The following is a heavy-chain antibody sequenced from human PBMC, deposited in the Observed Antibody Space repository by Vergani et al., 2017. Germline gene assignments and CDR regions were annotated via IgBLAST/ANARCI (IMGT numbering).Heavy chain of an antibody. J-gene: IGHJ5*02. D-gene: IGHD6-13*01. CDR3: ARYQSSSSSWGLNFCDP. CDR2: ISAYNGNT. Sequence: QVQLVQSGAEVKKPGASVKVSCKASGYTFTSYGISWVRQAPGQGLEWMGWISAYNGNTNYAQKLQGGVPMTTDTSKSTAYMELRSLRSDDTAVYYCARYQSSSSSWGLNFCDPWDQGTLVTVSS. CDR1: GYTFTSYG. V-gene: IGHV1-18*01.